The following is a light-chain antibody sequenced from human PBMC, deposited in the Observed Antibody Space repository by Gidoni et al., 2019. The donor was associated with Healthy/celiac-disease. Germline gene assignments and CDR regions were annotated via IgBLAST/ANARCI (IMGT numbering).Light chain of an antibody. CDR2: DAS. J-gene: IGKJ4*01. Sequence: EIVLTQSPATLSSSPGERATLSCRASQSVSSYLAWYQQKPGQAPRLLIYDASNRATGIPARFRGSGSGTDFTLTISSLEPEDFAVYYCQQRSNWPSLTFGGGTKVEIK. CDR3: QQRSNWPSLT. V-gene: IGKV3-11*01. CDR1: QSVSSY.